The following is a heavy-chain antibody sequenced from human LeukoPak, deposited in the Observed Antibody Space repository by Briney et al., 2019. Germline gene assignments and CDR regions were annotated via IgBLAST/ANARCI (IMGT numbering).Heavy chain of an antibody. J-gene: IGHJ4*02. CDR1: GGSISSSSYY. CDR3: ARPVEMATMLSDY. CDR2: IYYSGST. D-gene: IGHD5-24*01. V-gene: IGHV4-39*01. Sequence: SETLSLTCTVSGGSISSSSYYWGWIRQPPGKGLEWIGSIYYSGSTYYNPSLKSRVTISVDTSKNQFSLKLSSVTAADTAVYYCARPVEMATMLSDYWGQGTLVTVSS.